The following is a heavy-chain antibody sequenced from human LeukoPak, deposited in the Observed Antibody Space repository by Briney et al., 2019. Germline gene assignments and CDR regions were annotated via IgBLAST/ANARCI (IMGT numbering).Heavy chain of an antibody. CDR3: ARVGWGIAAAKRAFDI. J-gene: IGHJ3*02. CDR1: GFIVSSNY. CDR2: IDSGGTT. V-gene: IGHV3-53*01. Sequence: GGSLRLSCAASGFIVSSNYMSWVRQAPGKGLEWVSVIDSGGTTYYAGSVKGRFTISRENSKNTLYLQMNSLRAEDTAVYYCARVGWGIAAAKRAFDIWGQGTMVTVSS. D-gene: IGHD6-13*01.